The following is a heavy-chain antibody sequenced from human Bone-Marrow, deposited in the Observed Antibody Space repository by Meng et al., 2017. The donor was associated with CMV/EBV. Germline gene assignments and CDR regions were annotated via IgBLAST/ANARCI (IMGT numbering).Heavy chain of an antibody. D-gene: IGHD4-17*01. Sequence: GGSLRLSCAASGFTFSTYAMSWVRQAPGKGLEWVSGVSGSGGSTYYADSVKGRFTISRDSSKNTLYMQMNSLRAEDTAVYYCAKDLRGLDYGDYGGDAFDIWGQGTMVTVSS. CDR1: GFTFSTYA. CDR2: VSGSGGST. CDR3: AKDLRGLDYGDYGGDAFDI. J-gene: IGHJ3*02. V-gene: IGHV3-23*01.